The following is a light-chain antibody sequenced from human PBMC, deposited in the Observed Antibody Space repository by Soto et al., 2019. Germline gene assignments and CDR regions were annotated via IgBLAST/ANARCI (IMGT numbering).Light chain of an antibody. V-gene: IGLV2-14*01. CDR1: SSDVGGYNY. Sequence: QSALAQPASVSGSPGQSITISCTGTSSDVGGYNYVSWYQQHPGKAPKLMIYEVSNRPSGVSNRFSGSKSGNTASLTISGLQAEDAADYYCSSYTTSRTYVFGTGTKVTVL. CDR3: SSYTTSRTYV. J-gene: IGLJ1*01. CDR2: EVS.